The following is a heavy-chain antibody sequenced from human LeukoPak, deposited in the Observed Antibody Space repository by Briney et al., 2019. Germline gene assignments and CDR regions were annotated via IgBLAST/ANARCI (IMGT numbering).Heavy chain of an antibody. CDR3: ARAVTLAVAGRFDY. J-gene: IGHJ4*02. CDR1: GGSISSSSYY. V-gene: IGHV4-39*07. CDR2: IYYSGST. D-gene: IGHD6-19*01. Sequence: SETLSLTCTVSGGSISSSSYYWGWIRQPPGKGLEWIGSIYYSGSTYYNPSLKSRVTISVDTSKNQFSLKLSSVTAADTAVYYCARAVTLAVAGRFDYWGQGTLVTVSS.